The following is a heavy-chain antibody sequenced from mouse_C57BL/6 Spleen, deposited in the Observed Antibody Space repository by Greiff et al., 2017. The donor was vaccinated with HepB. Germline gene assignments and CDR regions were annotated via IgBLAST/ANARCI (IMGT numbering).Heavy chain of an antibody. D-gene: IGHD3-2*02. Sequence: QVQLKQPGAELVRPGSSVKLSCKASGYTFTSYWMHWVKQRPIQGLEWIGNIDPSDSETHYNQKFKDKATLTVDKSSSTAYMQLSSLTSEDSAVYYCARKAQATLYYFDYWGQGTTLTVSS. CDR2: IDPSDSET. J-gene: IGHJ2*01. CDR3: ARKAQATLYYFDY. V-gene: IGHV1-52*01. CDR1: GYTFTSYW.